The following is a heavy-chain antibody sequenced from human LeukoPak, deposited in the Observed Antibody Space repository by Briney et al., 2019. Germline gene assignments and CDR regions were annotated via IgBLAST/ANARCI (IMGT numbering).Heavy chain of an antibody. CDR3: ARVSYYYDSSGRLHDAFDI. Sequence: SETLSLTCTVSGGSISSYYWSWIRQPPGKGLEWIGYIYYSGSTNYNPSLKSRVTISVDTSKNQFSLKLSSVTAADTAVYYCARVSYYYDSSGRLHDAFDIWGQGTMVTVSS. V-gene: IGHV4-59*01. J-gene: IGHJ3*02. CDR2: IYYSGST. CDR1: GGSISSYY. D-gene: IGHD3-22*01.